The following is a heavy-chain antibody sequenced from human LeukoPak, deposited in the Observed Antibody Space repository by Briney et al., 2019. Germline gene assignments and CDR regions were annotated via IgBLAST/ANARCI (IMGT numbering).Heavy chain of an antibody. CDR3: ASRGRSSSWYVFDY. J-gene: IGHJ4*02. CDR1: GGTFSSYA. Sequence: GASVKVSCKASGGTFSSYAISWVRQAPGQGLEWMGWINPNSGGTNYAQKFQGRVTMTRDTSISTAYMELSRLRSDDTAVYYCASRGRSSSWYVFDYWGQGTLVTVSS. CDR2: INPNSGGT. D-gene: IGHD6-13*01. V-gene: IGHV1-2*02.